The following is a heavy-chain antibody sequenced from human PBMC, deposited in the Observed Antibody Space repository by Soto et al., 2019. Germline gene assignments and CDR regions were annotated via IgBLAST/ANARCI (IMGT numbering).Heavy chain of an antibody. CDR1: GGSISADY. CDR3: ARGASNWQYFDY. V-gene: IGHV4-59*01. Sequence: SETLCLTCTVSGGSISADYWSWIRQPPGEGLEWIGYINYSGSTNYNPSLKSRVTISVDTSKNQFSLKLSSVTAADTAVYYCARGASNWQYFDYWGQGTLVTVSS. CDR2: INYSGST. J-gene: IGHJ4*02. D-gene: IGHD4-4*01.